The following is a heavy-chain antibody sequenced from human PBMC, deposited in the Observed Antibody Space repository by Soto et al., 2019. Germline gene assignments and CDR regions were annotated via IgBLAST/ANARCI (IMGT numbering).Heavy chain of an antibody. CDR2: IYYSGST. CDR3: ARVRYCSGGSCYPRFDP. Sequence: QVQLQESGPGLVKPSQTLSLTCTVSGGSISSGGYYWSWIRQHPGKGLEWIGYIYYSGSTYYNPSLKSRVTISEDTSKNQFSLKLSSVTAADTAVYYCARVRYCSGGSCYPRFDPWGQGTLVTVSS. V-gene: IGHV4-31*03. D-gene: IGHD2-15*01. J-gene: IGHJ5*02. CDR1: GGSISSGGYY.